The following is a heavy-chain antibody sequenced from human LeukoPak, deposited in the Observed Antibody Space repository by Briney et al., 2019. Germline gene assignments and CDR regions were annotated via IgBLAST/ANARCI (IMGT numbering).Heavy chain of an antibody. CDR2: INPNSGGT. D-gene: IGHD1-26*01. Sequence: ASVKVSCKASGYTFTGYYMHWVRQAPGQGLEWMGWINPNSGGTNYAQKFQGRVTMTRDTSISTAYMELSRLRSDDTAVYYCARRVFGSYERGFDYWGQGTLVTVSS. J-gene: IGHJ4*02. CDR3: ARRVFGSYERGFDY. CDR1: GYTFTGYY. V-gene: IGHV1-2*02.